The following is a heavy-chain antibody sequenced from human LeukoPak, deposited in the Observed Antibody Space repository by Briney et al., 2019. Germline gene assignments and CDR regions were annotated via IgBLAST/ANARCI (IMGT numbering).Heavy chain of an antibody. D-gene: IGHD4-17*01. Sequence: GGSLRLSCAASAFSFSKFALIWVRQAPGKGLEWVSAITANGGYTLYADAVKGRFTVSRDNSKNTLYLQINSLRPEDTAMYYCAKDPNGDYVGAFDFWGQGTMVTVSS. CDR3: AKDPNGDYVGAFDF. J-gene: IGHJ3*01. CDR2: ITANGGYT. V-gene: IGHV3-23*01. CDR1: AFSFSKFA.